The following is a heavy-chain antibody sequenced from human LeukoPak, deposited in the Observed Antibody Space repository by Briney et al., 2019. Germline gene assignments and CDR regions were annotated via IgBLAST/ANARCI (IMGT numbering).Heavy chain of an antibody. Sequence: GASVKVSCKVSGYTFTDYYMHWVEQAPGKGLEWMGLVEPEDGETINAEKYQGRVTITADTYTDTAYMELSSLRSEDTAVDLYATLEDHYVVVVPAALVRGYWGQGTLVTVSS. J-gene: IGHJ4*02. CDR1: GYTFTDYY. CDR3: ATLEDHYVVVVPAALVRGY. CDR2: VEPEDGET. D-gene: IGHD2-2*01. V-gene: IGHV1-69-2*01.